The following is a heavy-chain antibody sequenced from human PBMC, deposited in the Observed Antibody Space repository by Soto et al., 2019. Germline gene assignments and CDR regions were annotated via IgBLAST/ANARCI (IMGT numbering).Heavy chain of an antibody. CDR3: ARDRIVVVPADLGYYGMDV. J-gene: IGHJ6*02. D-gene: IGHD2-2*01. CDR2: ISSSSSYI. V-gene: IGHV3-21*01. CDR1: GFTFSSYS. Sequence: GGSLRLSCAASGFTFSSYSMNWVRQAPGKGLEWVSSISSSSSYIYYADSVKGRFTISRDNAKNSLYLQMNSLRAEDTAVYYCARDRIVVVPADLGYYGMDVWGQGTTVTVSS.